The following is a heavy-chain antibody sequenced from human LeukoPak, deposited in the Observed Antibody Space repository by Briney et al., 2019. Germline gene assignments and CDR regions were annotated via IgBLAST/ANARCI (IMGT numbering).Heavy chain of an antibody. CDR2: IYTSGST. D-gene: IGHD4-23*01. J-gene: IGHJ4*02. Sequence: SETLSLTCTVSGGSISSYYWSWLRQPAGKGLEWIGRIYTSGSTNYNPSLKSRVTMSVDTSKNQFSLKLTSLTAADTAVYYCARVGFGNTPHPIDYWGQGTLVTVSS. CDR1: GGSISSYY. V-gene: IGHV4-4*07. CDR3: ARVGFGNTPHPIDY.